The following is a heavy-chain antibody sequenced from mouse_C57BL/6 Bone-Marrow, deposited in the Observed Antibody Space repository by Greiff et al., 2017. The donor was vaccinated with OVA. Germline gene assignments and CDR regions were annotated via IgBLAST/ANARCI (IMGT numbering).Heavy chain of an antibody. CDR1: GYSFTGYY. CDR3: ATSRDWYCEV. V-gene: IGHV1-42*01. D-gene: IGHD6-1*01. Sequence: EVQLQQSGPELVKPGASVKISCKASGYSFTGYYMNWVKQSPGQSLEWIGEINPSTGGTTYNQKFKAKATLTVDKSSSTAYIQLNSLASQDSAVYYCATSRDWYCEVWGTGTTVTVSS. CDR2: INPSTGGT. J-gene: IGHJ1*03.